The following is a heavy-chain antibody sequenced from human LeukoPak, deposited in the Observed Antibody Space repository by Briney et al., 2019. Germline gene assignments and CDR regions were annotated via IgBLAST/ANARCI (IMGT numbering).Heavy chain of an antibody. CDR2: ISLTGLT. J-gene: IGHJ4*02. CDR3: SRENGAFSPFGY. CDR1: GGSISNTNW. Sequence: SETLSLTGGVSGGSISNTNWGGWVRQPPGQGLEWIGEISLTGLTHYNPSLESRATASLDTSTNQLSCNLTSLTAAATAVYYCSRENGAFSPFGYWGQGTLVTVLS. D-gene: IGHD2-8*01. V-gene: IGHV4-4*02.